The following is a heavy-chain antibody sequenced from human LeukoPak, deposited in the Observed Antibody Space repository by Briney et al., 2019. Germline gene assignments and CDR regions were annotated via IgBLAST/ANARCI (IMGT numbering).Heavy chain of an antibody. CDR2: ISYDGSNK. D-gene: IGHD3-22*01. CDR1: GFTFSSYA. Sequence: PGRSLRLSCAASGFTFSSYAMHWVRQAPGKGLEWVAVISYDGSNKYYADSVKGRFTISRDNSKNTLYLQMNSLRAEDTAVYYCAREWAGGERYYDSSGYSRPDYWGQGTLVTVSS. V-gene: IGHV3-30*04. J-gene: IGHJ4*02. CDR3: AREWAGGERYYDSSGYSRPDY.